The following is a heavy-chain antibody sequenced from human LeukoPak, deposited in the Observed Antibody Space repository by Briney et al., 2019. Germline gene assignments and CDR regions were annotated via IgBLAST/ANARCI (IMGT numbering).Heavy chain of an antibody. J-gene: IGHJ3*02. V-gene: IGHV4-59*13. Sequence: PSETLSLTCTVSGGSISSYYWRWIRQPPGRGLEWIGYIYYGRTTNYNPSLKSRVAISVDKSKNQFSLKLSSVTAADMAVYYCASGYCGGDCPYHAFDIWGQGTMVTVSS. D-gene: IGHD2-21*02. CDR1: GGSISSYY. CDR3: ASGYCGGDCPYHAFDI. CDR2: IYYGRTT.